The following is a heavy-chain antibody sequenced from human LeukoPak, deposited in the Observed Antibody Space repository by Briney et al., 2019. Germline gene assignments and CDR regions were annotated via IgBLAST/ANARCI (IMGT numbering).Heavy chain of an antibody. V-gene: IGHV1-2*02. CDR1: GGTFSSYA. Sequence: ASVKVSCKASGGTFSSYAISWVRQAPGQGLEWMGWINPNSGGTDYAQKFQGRVTMTRDTSISTAYMELSRLRSDDTAVYYCAKVAETGTNSFDAFDIWGQGTMVTVSS. CDR2: INPNSGGT. CDR3: AKVAETGTNSFDAFDI. J-gene: IGHJ3*02. D-gene: IGHD1-7*01.